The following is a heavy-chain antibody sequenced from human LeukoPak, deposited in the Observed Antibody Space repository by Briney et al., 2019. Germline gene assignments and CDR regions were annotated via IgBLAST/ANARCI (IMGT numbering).Heavy chain of an antibody. Sequence: ASVKVSCKASGYTFTSYYMHWVRQAPGQGLEWVGIIIPSGGSTSYAQKFQGRVTMTRDTSTSTVYMELSSLRSEDTAVYYCARDSYYYGSGSYSSPSSYYYYMDVWGKGTTVTISS. CDR2: IIPSGGST. CDR1: GYTFTSYY. CDR3: ARDSYYYGSGSYSSPSSYYYYMDV. D-gene: IGHD3-10*01. V-gene: IGHV1-46*01. J-gene: IGHJ6*03.